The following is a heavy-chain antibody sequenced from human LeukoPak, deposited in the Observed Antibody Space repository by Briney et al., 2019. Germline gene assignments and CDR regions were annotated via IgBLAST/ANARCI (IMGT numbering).Heavy chain of an antibody. D-gene: IGHD3-16*01. V-gene: IGHV3-48*03. Sequence: GGSLRLSCAASGFTFINYEMNWVRQAPGKGLEWVSYISSSGGTIYYADSVKGRFTISRDNAKNSLYLQMNSLGAEDTAVYYCVRLHYDFVWGIFDYWGQGTLVTVSS. J-gene: IGHJ4*02. CDR2: ISSSGGTI. CDR1: GFTFINYE. CDR3: VRLHYDFVWGIFDY.